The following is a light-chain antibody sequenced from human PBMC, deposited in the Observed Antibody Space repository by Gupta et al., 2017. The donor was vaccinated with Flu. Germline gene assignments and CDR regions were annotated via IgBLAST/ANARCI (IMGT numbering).Light chain of an antibody. Sequence: SSELTQPPSVSVSPGQTARITCSGDALSKQYSYWYQQKPGQAPVLVIYKDTESPSGIPERFSGSSSGTTVTLTISGVQAEDDADYFCQSADSSGSFVIFGGGTKLTVL. CDR2: KDT. J-gene: IGLJ2*01. V-gene: IGLV3-25*02. CDR3: QSADSSGSFVI. CDR1: ALSKQY.